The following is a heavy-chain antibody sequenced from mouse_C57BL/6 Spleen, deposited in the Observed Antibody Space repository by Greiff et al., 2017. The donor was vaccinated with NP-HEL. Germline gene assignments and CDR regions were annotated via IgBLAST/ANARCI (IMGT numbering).Heavy chain of an antibody. D-gene: IGHD4-1*01. Sequence: QVQLKQPGAELVKPGASVKLSCKASGYTFTSYWMHWVKQRPGQGLEWIGMIHPNSGSTNYNEKFKSKATLTVDKSSSTAYMQLSSLTSEDSAVYYCARNWERWYFDVWGTGTTVTVSS. CDR1: GYTFTSYW. CDR2: IHPNSGST. V-gene: IGHV1-64*01. CDR3: ARNWERWYFDV. J-gene: IGHJ1*03.